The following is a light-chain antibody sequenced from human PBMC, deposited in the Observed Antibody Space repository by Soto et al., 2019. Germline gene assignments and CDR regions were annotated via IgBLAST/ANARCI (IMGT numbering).Light chain of an antibody. CDR3: TSYTSSSTVI. CDR1: SRDVGGYIY. Sequence: QSALTQPASVSGSPGQSITISCTGTSRDVGGYIYVSWYQQHPGKAPKLIIYDVTNRPSGVSTRFSGSKSGNTASLTISGLQAEDEADYYCTSYTSSSTVIFGGGTKVTVL. J-gene: IGLJ2*01. CDR2: DVT. V-gene: IGLV2-14*03.